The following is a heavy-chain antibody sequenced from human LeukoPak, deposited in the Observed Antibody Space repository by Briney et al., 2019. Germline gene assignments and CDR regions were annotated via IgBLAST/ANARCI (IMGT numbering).Heavy chain of an antibody. CDR3: ARGGYYGSGNDFRFDP. Sequence: SETLSLTCAVYGGSFSGYYRSWIHQPPGKGLEWIGEINHSGSTNYNPSLKSRVTISVDTSKNQFSLKLSSVTAADTAVYYCARGGYYGSGNDFRFDPWGQGTLVTVSS. V-gene: IGHV4-34*01. D-gene: IGHD3-10*01. CDR1: GGSFSGYY. J-gene: IGHJ5*02. CDR2: INHSGST.